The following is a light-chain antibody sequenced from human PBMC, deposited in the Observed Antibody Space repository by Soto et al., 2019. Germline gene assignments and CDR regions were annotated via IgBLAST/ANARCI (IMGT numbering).Light chain of an antibody. CDR1: SSDVGGYNY. J-gene: IGLJ3*02. V-gene: IGLV2-14*01. CDR3: SSHTSSATWV. CDR2: DVS. Sequence: QSVLTQPASVSGSPGQSITISCTGTSSDVGGYNYVSWFQQHPGKAPKLMIYDVSNRPSGVSDRFSGSKSCNTASLTISGLQAEDEADYYCSSHTSSATWVFGGGTKLTVL.